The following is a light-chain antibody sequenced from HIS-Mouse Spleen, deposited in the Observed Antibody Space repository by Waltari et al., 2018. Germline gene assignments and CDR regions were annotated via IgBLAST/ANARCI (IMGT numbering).Light chain of an antibody. CDR1: SSDVGSYNL. CDR2: EGS. CDR3: CSYAGSSTWV. J-gene: IGLJ3*02. Sequence: QSALTQPASVSGSPGQSITISCTGTSSDVGSYNLVFWYQPHPGKAPKLMIYEGSNRPSRGSNRFSGSKSGNTASLTISGLQAEDEADYYCCSYAGSSTWVFGGGTKLTVL. V-gene: IGLV2-23*01.